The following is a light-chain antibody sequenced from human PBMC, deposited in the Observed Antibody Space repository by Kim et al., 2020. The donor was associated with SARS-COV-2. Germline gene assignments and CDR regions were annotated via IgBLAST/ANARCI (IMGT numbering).Light chain of an antibody. CDR2: KAS. CDR3: QQYSAYPLT. V-gene: IGKV1-5*03. J-gene: IGKJ4*01. CDR1: QTISSW. Sequence: SASVGDRVTITCRASQTISSWLAWYQLEPGKAPKLLIYKASSLHSGVPSRFSGGGSGTEFTLTISSLQPDDFATYYCQQYSAYPLTFGGGTKVEI.